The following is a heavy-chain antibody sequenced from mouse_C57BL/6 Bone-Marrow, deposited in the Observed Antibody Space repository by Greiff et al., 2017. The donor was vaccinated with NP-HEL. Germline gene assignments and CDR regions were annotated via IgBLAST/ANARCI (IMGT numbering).Heavy chain of an antibody. CDR3: ARINDYDGSWFAY. J-gene: IGHJ3*01. V-gene: IGHV8-8*01. CDR2: IWWDDDK. D-gene: IGHD2-4*01. Sequence: QVQLKQSGPGILQPSQTLSLTCSFSGFSLSTFGMGVGWIRQPSGKGLEWLAHIWWDDDKYYNPALKSRLTIPKDTSKNQVFLKIANVDTADTATYYCARINDYDGSWFAYWGQGTLVTVSA. CDR1: GFSLSTFGMG.